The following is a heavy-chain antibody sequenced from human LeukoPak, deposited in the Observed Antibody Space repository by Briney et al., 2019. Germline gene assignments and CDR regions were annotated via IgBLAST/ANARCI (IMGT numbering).Heavy chain of an antibody. Sequence: ASVKVSCKVSGYTLTELSMHWVRQAPGKGLEWMGWISAYNGNTNYAQKLQGRVTMTTDTFTSTAYMELRSLRSDDTAVYYCARVFGSWLRFGDYWGQGTLVTVSS. V-gene: IGHV1-18*01. CDR1: GYTLTELS. J-gene: IGHJ4*02. D-gene: IGHD5-12*01. CDR2: ISAYNGNT. CDR3: ARVFGSWLRFGDY.